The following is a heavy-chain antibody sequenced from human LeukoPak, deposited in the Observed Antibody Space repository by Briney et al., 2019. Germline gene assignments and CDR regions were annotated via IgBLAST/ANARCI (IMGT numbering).Heavy chain of an antibody. CDR3: AKNPGYCSSTSCYRSSGYYYYMDV. D-gene: IGHD2-2*01. J-gene: IGHJ6*03. V-gene: IGHV3-30*02. Sequence: GGSLRLSCAASGFTFSSYGMHWVRQAPGKGLEWVAFIRYDGSNKYYADSVKGRFTISRDNSKNTLYLQMNSLRAEDTAVYYCAKNPGYCSSTSCYRSSGYYYYMDVWGKGTTVTVSS. CDR2: IRYDGSNK. CDR1: GFTFSSYG.